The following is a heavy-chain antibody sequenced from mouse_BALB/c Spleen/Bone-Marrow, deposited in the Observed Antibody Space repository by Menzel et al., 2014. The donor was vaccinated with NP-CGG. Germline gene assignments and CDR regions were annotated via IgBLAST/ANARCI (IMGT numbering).Heavy chain of an antibody. J-gene: IGHJ1*01. CDR2: INPESSTI. V-gene: IGHV4-1*02. CDR1: GFDFSRYW. CDR3: SRLNYYGNLFV. D-gene: IGHD1-1*01. Sequence: EVKLVESGGGLVQPGGSLKLSCAASGFDFSRYWMSWVRQAPGKGLEWIGEINPESSTINYTPSLKDKYIISRDNAKNTLYLQMSKVRSEDTALYYCSRLNYYGNLFVWGAGTTVTVSS.